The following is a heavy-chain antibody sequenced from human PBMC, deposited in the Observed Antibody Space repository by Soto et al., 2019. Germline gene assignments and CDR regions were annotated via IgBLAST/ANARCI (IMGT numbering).Heavy chain of an antibody. D-gene: IGHD6-19*01. J-gene: IGHJ3*02. CDR3: ARPTGWRDPFDI. CDR1: GFTPSSYW. Sequence: EVQLVESGGNLVQPGGSLRLSCAASGFTPSSYWMSWVRQAPGKGLEWVANIKQDGSEKYYVDSVKGRCTISRDNAKNSLYLQMNRLRAEDTAVYFSARPTGWRDPFDIWGQGTMVTVSS. V-gene: IGHV3-7*01. CDR2: IKQDGSEK.